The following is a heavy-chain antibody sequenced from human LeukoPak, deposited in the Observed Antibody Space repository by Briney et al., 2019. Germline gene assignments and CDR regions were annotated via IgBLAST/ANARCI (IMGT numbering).Heavy chain of an antibody. CDR2: VSAYNGNT. J-gene: IGHJ4*02. CDR1: GYTFTSYG. V-gene: IGHV1-18*01. CDR3: VRDGGGYVDPNY. D-gene: IGHD2-15*01. Sequence: ASVKVSCKASGYTFTSYGISWVRQAPGQGLEWMGWVSAYNGNTNYAQKLQGRVTMTTDTSTSTAYLELRSLRSDDTAVYFCVRDGGGYVDPNYWGQGTLVIVSS.